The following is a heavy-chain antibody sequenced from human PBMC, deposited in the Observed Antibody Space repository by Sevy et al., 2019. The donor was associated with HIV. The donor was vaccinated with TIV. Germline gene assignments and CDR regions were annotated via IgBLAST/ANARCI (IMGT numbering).Heavy chain of an antibody. CDR3: ALVGWLVRGHYYYYGMDV. J-gene: IGHJ6*02. V-gene: IGHV1-8*01. D-gene: IGHD6-19*01. CDR1: GYTFTSYD. CDR2: MNPNSGNT. Sequence: ASVKVSCKASGYTFTSYDINWVRQATGQGLEWMGWMNPNSGNTGYAEKFQGCVTMTRNTSISTAYMELSSLRSEDTAVYYCALVGWLVRGHYYYYGMDVWGQGTTVTVSS.